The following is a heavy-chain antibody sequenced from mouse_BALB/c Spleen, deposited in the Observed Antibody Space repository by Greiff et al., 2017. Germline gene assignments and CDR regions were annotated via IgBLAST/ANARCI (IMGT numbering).Heavy chain of an antibody. CDR3: ARVHYYGSMDY. CDR1: GFTFSSYA. J-gene: IGHJ4*01. D-gene: IGHD1-2*01. V-gene: IGHV5-6-5*01. Sequence: EVKLVESGGGLVKPGGSLKLSCAASGFTFSSYAMSWVRQTPEKRLEWVASISSGGSTYYPDSVKGRFTISRDNARNILYLQMSSLRSEDTAMYYCARVHYYGSMDYWGQGTSVTVSS. CDR2: ISSGGST.